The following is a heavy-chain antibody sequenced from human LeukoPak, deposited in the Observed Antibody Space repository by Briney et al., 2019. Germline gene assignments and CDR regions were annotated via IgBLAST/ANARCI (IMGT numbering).Heavy chain of an antibody. CDR2: IYTSGST. CDR3: AREDFWSGYYGYYYYMDV. J-gene: IGHJ6*03. D-gene: IGHD3-3*01. V-gene: IGHV4-4*07. CDR1: GYSINNDYY. Sequence: SETLSLTCAVSGYSINNDYYWVWIRQPAGKGLEWIGRIYTSGSTNYNPSLKSRVTMSVDTSKNQFSLKLSSVTAADTAVYYCAREDFWSGYYGYYYYMDVWGKGTTVTVSS.